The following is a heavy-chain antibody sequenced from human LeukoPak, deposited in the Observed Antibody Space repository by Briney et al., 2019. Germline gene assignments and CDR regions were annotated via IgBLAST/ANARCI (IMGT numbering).Heavy chain of an antibody. CDR1: GYTFTGYY. CDR3: ARDWIAAAGIDY. V-gene: IGHV1-2*02. J-gene: IGHJ4*02. CDR2: INPNSGGT. Sequence: WASVKVSCKASGYTFTGYYMHWVRQAPGQGLEWMGWINPNSGGTNYAQKFQGRVTMTRDTSISTAYMELSRLRSDDTAVYYCARDWIAAAGIDYWGQGTLVTVSS. D-gene: IGHD6-13*01.